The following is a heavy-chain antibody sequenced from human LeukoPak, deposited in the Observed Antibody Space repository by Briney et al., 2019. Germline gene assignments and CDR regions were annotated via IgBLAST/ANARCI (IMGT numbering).Heavy chain of an antibody. CDR2: IYPADSDT. CDR3: VREGASTWYLDF. J-gene: IGHJ4*02. V-gene: IGHV5-51*01. CDR1: GYPFTTYW. Sequence: GESLKISCQGSGYPFTTYWIAWVRQMPGKGLEWMGVIYPADSDTRYSPSFQGQVTISADKSISTAYLQWSSLQASDTAIYYCVREGASTWYLDFWGQGTLVTVSS. D-gene: IGHD2-2*01.